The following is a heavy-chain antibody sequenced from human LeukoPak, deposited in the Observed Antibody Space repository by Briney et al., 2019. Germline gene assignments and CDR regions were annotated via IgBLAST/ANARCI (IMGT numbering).Heavy chain of an antibody. Sequence: GASVKVSCKASGYTFTGYYMHWVRQAHGQGLEWMGWINPNSGGTNYAQKFQGRVTMTRDTSISTAYMELSRLRSDDTAVYYCARGRVYGLGSSGSEYFQHWGQGTLVTVSS. CDR1: GYTFTGYY. CDR2: INPNSGGT. CDR3: ARGRVYGLGSSGSEYFQH. V-gene: IGHV1-2*02. J-gene: IGHJ1*01. D-gene: IGHD6-19*01.